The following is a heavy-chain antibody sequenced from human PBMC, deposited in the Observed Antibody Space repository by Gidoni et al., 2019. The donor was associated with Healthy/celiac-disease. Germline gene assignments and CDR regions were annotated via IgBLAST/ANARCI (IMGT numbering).Heavy chain of an antibody. J-gene: IGHJ6*02. CDR1: GYTFTSYD. CDR2: MNPNSGNT. Sequence: QVQLVQSGAEVKKPGASVKVSCKASGYTFTSYDINWVRQATGQGLEWMGWMNPNSGNTGYEQKFQGRVTMTRNTSISTAYMELSSLRSEDTAVYYCASSGSSQTYYYYGMDVWGQGTTVTVSS. CDR3: ASSGSSQTYYYYGMDV. V-gene: IGHV1-8*01. D-gene: IGHD6-6*01.